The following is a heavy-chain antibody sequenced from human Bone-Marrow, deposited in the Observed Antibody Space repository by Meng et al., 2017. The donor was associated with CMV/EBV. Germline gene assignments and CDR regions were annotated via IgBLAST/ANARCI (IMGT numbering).Heavy chain of an antibody. CDR3: ARQDGDYSAFDY. V-gene: IGHV4-39*01. CDR1: GDSVISSRFY. D-gene: IGHD4-17*01. Sequence: ESLKISCNVSGDSVISSRFYWGWIRQSPGQGLEWIGSIYYSGNTYSGSTYYNASLKSRVTMSVDTSKNEFSLRLSSVTASDTAVYYCARQDGDYSAFDYWGQGTLVTVSS. CDR2: IYYSGNTYSGST. J-gene: IGHJ4*02.